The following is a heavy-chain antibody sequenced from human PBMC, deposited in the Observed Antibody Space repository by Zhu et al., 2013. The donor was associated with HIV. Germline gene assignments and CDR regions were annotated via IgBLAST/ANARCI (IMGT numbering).Heavy chain of an antibody. D-gene: IGHD3-16*01. Sequence: QVQLVQSGAEVKKPGSSVKVSCKASGGTFSSYAISWVRQAPGQGLEWMGGIIPIFGTANYAQKFQGRVTITADESTSTAYMELSSLRSEDTAVYYCANGGREMATMRGYYGMDVWGQGTTVTVSS. CDR2: IIPIFGTA. V-gene: IGHV1-69*01. CDR3: ANGGREMATMRGYYGMDV. J-gene: IGHJ6*02. CDR1: GGTFSSYA.